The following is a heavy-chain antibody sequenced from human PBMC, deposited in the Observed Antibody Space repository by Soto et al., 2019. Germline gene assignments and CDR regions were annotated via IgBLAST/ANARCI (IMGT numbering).Heavy chain of an antibody. D-gene: IGHD6-19*01. CDR2: IYHSGGT. V-gene: IGHV4-30-2*01. CDR1: GGSISSGGYS. CDR3: ARVLAVARIFDY. J-gene: IGHJ4*02. Sequence: SETLSLTCAVSGGSISSGGYSWSWIRQPPGKGLEWIGYIYHSGGTYYNPSLKSRVTISVDRSKNQFSLKLSSVTAADTAVYYCARVLAVARIFDYWGQGTLVTVSS.